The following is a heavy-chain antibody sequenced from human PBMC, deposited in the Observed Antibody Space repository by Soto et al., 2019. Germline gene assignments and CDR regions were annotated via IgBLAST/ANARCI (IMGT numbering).Heavy chain of an antibody. CDR3: AKKTAGRYPFEH. V-gene: IGHV3-23*01. CDR2: ISGSDGTI. CDR1: GFTFSDYP. J-gene: IGHJ4*02. D-gene: IGHD1-26*01. Sequence: PGGSLRLSCVASGFTFSDYPMTWVRQVPGKGLEWVSVISGSDGTIYYADSVKGRFTISRDNSKDTLYLQMNSLRAEDTAIYYCAKKTAGRYPFEHWGQGTLVTVSS.